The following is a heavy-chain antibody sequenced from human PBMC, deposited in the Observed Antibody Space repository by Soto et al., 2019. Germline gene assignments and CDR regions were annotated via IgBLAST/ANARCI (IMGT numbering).Heavy chain of an antibody. J-gene: IGHJ4*02. Sequence: LQTLSLTCSVSGGSMRNFYWNWIRQPPGRGLEWIGYVYHSGSTNYNPSLKSRVSMSVDVSRNHFSLTLHSVTAADTAVYFCTSSYSTTSSPDFWGQRTLVTVSA. CDR3: TSSYSTTSSPDF. CDR2: VYHSGST. CDR1: GGSMRNFY. D-gene: IGHD6-13*01. V-gene: IGHV4-59*01.